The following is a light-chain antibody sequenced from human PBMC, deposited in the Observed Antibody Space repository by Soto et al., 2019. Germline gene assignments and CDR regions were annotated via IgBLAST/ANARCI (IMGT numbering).Light chain of an antibody. V-gene: IGLV2-23*01. J-gene: IGLJ3*02. CDR2: EGS. Sequence: QSVLTQPASVSGSPGQSITISCTGTSSDVGGYNRVSWYQQHPGKAPKLIIYEGSERPSGVSNRFSGSKSGNTASLTISGLQAEDEANYFCCSYAGSSTFNWVFGGGTKLTVL. CDR1: SSDVGGYNR. CDR3: CSYAGSSTFNWV.